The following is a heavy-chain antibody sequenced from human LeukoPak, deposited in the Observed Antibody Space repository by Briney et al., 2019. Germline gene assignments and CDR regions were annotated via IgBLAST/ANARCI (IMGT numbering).Heavy chain of an antibody. CDR2: ILYDGSNK. J-gene: IGHJ5*02. CDR1: GFTFNTYT. Sequence: GGSLRLSCAASGFTFNTYTMNWVRQAPGKGLEWVAVILYDGSNKYYADSVKGRFTISRDNSKNTLYLQMNSLRAEDTAVYYCARDNWFDPWGQGTLVTVSS. V-gene: IGHV3-30*04. CDR3: ARDNWFDP.